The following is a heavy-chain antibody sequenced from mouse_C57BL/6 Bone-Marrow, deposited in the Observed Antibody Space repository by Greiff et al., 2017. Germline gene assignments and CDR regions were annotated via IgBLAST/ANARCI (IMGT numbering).Heavy chain of an antibody. D-gene: IGHD1-1*01. CDR2: ISSGGSYT. V-gene: IGHV5-6*01. J-gene: IGHJ2*01. CDR1: GFNFSSYG. Sequence: EVKLMESGGDLVKPGGSLKLSCAASGFNFSSYGMSWVRQTPDKRLEWVATISSGGSYTYYPDNVKGRFTISRDNAKNTLYLQRSCLQSKDTSMYYSAREIYYLYFAYWCQGTTLTVSS. CDR3: AREIYYLYFAY.